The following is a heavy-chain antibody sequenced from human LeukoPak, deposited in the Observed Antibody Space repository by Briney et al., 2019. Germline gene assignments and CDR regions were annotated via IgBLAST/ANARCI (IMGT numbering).Heavy chain of an antibody. J-gene: IGHJ4*02. CDR2: INKDGGEK. Sequence: GGSLRLSCAASGFTFSSYWMSWVRQAPGKGLEWVANINKDGGEKYYVDSVKGRFTISRDNAKNSLYLQVNSLRADDTAVYYCVKDSPPRYSGSPPAYWGQGTLVTVSS. CDR1: GFTFSSYW. CDR3: VKDSPPRYSGSPPAY. V-gene: IGHV3-7*03. D-gene: IGHD1-26*01.